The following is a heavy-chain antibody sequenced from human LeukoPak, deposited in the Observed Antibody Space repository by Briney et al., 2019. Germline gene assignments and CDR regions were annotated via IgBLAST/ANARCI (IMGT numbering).Heavy chain of an antibody. Sequence: GASVKVSCKASGYTFTGYYMHWVRQAPGQGLEWMGWIDPNSGGTNYAQKFQGRVTMTRDTSISTAYMELSRLRSDDTAVYYCARRFDDYSSYDYYYYMDVWGKGTTVTVSS. CDR3: ARRFDDYSSYDYYYYMDV. CDR2: IDPNSGGT. D-gene: IGHD4-11*01. V-gene: IGHV1-2*02. J-gene: IGHJ6*03. CDR1: GYTFTGYY.